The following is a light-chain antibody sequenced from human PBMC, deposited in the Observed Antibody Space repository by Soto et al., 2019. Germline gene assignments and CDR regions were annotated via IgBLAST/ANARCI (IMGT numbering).Light chain of an antibody. V-gene: IGKV3-20*01. CDR3: HQYDSSPLT. CDR2: GAS. CDR1: QSVSSSY. J-gene: IGKJ4*01. Sequence: IVLTQSPGTLSLSPAERATLSCRASQSVSSSYLAWYQQKPGQAPRLLIYGASSRATGIPDRFSGSGSGTDFTLTISRLETEDFAVYYCHQYDSSPLTFGGGTKVEIK.